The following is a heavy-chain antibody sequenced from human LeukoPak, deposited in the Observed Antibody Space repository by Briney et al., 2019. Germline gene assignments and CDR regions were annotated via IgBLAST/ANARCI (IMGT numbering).Heavy chain of an antibody. V-gene: IGHV1-18*01. CDR1: GYTFTSYG. J-gene: IGHJ6*03. Sequence: ASVKVSCKASGYTFTSYGISWVRQAPGQGLEGMGWISAYNGNTNYAQKLQGRVTMTTDTSTSTAYMELRSLRSDDTAVYYCAREARDGSWYPSHYYYMDVWGKGTTVTVSS. CDR2: ISAYNGNT. CDR3: AREARDGSWYPSHYYYMDV. D-gene: IGHD6-13*01.